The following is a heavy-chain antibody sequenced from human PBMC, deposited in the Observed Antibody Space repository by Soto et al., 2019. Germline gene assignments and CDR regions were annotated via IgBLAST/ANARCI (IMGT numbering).Heavy chain of an antibody. CDR1: GGSVSSTNW. CDR3: ARDRAVSARGSFDY. V-gene: IGHV4-4*02. D-gene: IGHD6-19*01. CDR2: IYHSGST. Sequence: QVQLQESGPGLVEPSGTLSLTCAVSGGSVSSTNWWSWVRQPRGKGLEWIGEIYHSGSTYYNPSLKSRVTISVDKSKNQFSLRLSSVTASDTAVYFCARDRAVSARGSFDYWGQGTLVTVSS. J-gene: IGHJ4*02.